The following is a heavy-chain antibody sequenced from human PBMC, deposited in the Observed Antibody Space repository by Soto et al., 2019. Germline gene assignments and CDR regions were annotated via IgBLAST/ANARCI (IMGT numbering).Heavy chain of an antibody. CDR1: GASVAGGSYY. J-gene: IGHJ5*02. CDR2: IPSRGRP. CDR3: ARDTYSGYDFGL. D-gene: IGHD5-12*01. Sequence: PSETLSLTSSVSGASVAGGSYYWSWVRQPPGKGLEWIGYIPSRGRPFYNPSLTSRGTISADTSKNQLSLQLTSVTAADTAVYYCARDTYSGYDFGLWGQGTLVTVSS. V-gene: IGHV4-30-4*01.